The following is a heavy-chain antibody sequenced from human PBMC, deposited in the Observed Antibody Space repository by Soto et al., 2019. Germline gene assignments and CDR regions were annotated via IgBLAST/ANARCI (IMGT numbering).Heavy chain of an antibody. V-gene: IGHV3-23*01. CDR3: AKAAAGQVALLFFDY. J-gene: IGHJ4*02. CDR2: ISGSGGST. Sequence: GGSLRLACAASGFTFSSDAMSWVRQAPGKGLEWVSAISGSGGSTYYADSVKGRFTISRDNSKNTLYLQMNSLRAEDTAVYYCAKAAAGQVALLFFDYWGQGTLVTVSS. D-gene: IGHD6-13*01. CDR1: GFTFSSDA.